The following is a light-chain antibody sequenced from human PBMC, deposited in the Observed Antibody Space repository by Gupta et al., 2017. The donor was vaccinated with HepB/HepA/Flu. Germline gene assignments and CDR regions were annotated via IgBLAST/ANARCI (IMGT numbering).Light chain of an antibody. CDR1: QTISNN. Sequence: EIVMTQSPATLSMSPGKRATLSCRASQTISNNLAWYQHKPGQTPRLLIYGASTRATGVPVRFSGSGYGTEFTLSITSLQSEDSAVYYCQQYNNWPIGSFGQGTKLEIK. CDR3: QQYNNWPIGS. V-gene: IGKV3-15*01. J-gene: IGKJ2*04. CDR2: GAS.